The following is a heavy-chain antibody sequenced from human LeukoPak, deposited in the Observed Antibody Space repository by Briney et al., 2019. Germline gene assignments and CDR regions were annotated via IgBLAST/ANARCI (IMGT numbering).Heavy chain of an antibody. J-gene: IGHJ4*02. CDR2: IYSGGST. CDR1: GFTVRSNY. Sequence: PGGSLRLSCAASGFTVRSNYMSWVRQAPGKGLGWVSIIYSGGSTSYADSVKGRFTISRDNFKNTLYLQMNSLRAEDTAVYHCARGGNGPFEYWGQGTLVTVSS. V-gene: IGHV3-53*01. CDR3: ARGGNGPFEY. D-gene: IGHD3-16*01.